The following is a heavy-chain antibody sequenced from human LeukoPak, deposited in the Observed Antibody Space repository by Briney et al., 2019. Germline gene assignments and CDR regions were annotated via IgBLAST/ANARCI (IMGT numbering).Heavy chain of an antibody. J-gene: IGHJ4*02. D-gene: IGHD4-17*01. CDR1: RFSFSTYS. CDR2: ISSNSGDL. CDR3: ASLHGDYVY. V-gene: IGHV3-21*01. Sequence: GGSLRLSCTASRFSFSTYSMNWVRQAPGKGLEWVSCISSNSGDLFYADSVKGRFTISRDNAKNSLYLQMNSLRAEDTAVYYCASLHGDYVYWGQGTLVTVSS.